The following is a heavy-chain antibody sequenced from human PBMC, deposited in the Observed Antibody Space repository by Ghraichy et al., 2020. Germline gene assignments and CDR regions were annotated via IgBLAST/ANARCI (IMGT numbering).Heavy chain of an antibody. J-gene: IGHJ4*02. V-gene: IGHV3-33*01. CDR2: IWYDGSNK. CDR3: ARHSGYSYGLDY. CDR1: GFTFSSYG. Sequence: LSLTCAASGFTFSSYGMHWVRQAPGKGLEWVAVIWYDGSNKYYADSVKGQFTISRDNSKNTLYLQMNSLRAEDTAVYYCARHSGYSYGLDYWGQGTLVTVSS. D-gene: IGHD5-18*01.